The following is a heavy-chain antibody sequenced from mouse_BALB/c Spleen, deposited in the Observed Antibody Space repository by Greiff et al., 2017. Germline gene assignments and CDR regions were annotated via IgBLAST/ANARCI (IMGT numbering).Heavy chain of an antibody. CDR1: GYTFTDYS. V-gene: IGHV1-19*01. D-gene: IGHD1-1*01. CDR3: ERGSSSYFAY. Sequence: EVQLQQAGPGLVKPGGSVKMSCEASGYTFTDYSMAWVKQSHGERFEWIGRVNPYNGGTSYNQKFKGKATLTVDKPSSTAYMELNSLTSEDSAVYYCERGSSSYFAYWGQGTLVTVSA. J-gene: IGHJ3*01. CDR2: VNPYNGGT.